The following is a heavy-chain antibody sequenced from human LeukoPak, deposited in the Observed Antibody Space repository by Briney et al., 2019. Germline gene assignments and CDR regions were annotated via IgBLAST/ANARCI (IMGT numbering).Heavy chain of an antibody. CDR2: INPNSGGT. J-gene: IGHJ4*02. D-gene: IGHD1-26*01. V-gene: IGHV1-2*06. CDR1: GYTFTGYY. CDR3: ARTIRARPNNGRFSYYFDY. Sequence: AASVKVSCKASGYTFTGYYMHWVRQAPGQGLEWMGRINPNSGGTNYAQKFQGRVTMTRDTSISTAYMELSRLRSDDTAVYYCARTIRARPNNGRFSYYFDYWGQGILVIVSS.